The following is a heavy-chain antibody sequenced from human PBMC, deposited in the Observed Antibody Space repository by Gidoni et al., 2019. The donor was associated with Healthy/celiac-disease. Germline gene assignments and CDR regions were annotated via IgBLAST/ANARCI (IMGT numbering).Heavy chain of an antibody. CDR1: GYTFTGYY. J-gene: IGHJ4*02. Sequence: QVQLVQSGAEVKKPGASVKVSCKASGYTFTGYYMHWVRQAPGQGLEWMGWINPDSGGTNYAKKFQGRVTMTRDTSISTAYMELSRLRSDDTAVYYCARDRGYGMLSEYYFDYWGQGTLVTVSS. CDR2: INPDSGGT. CDR3: ARDRGYGMLSEYYFDY. D-gene: IGHD5-18*01. V-gene: IGHV1-2*02.